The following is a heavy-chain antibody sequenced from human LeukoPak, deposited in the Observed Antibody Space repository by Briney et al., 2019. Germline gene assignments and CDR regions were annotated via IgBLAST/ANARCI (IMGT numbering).Heavy chain of an antibody. CDR3: ARAELRGYCSSTSCLDKFDP. V-gene: IGHV1-69*06. CDR2: ITPIFGTA. Sequence: SVKVSCKASGGTFSSYAISWVRQAPGQGLEWMGGITPIFGTANYAQKFQGRVTITADKSTSTAYMGLSSLRSEDTAVYYCARAELRGYCSSTSCLDKFDPWGQGTLVTVSS. D-gene: IGHD2-2*01. J-gene: IGHJ5*02. CDR1: GGTFSSYA.